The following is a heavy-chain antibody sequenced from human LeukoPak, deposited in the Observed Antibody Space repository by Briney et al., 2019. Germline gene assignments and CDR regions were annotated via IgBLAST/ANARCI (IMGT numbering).Heavy chain of an antibody. CDR1: GFTFSSYW. V-gene: IGHV3-74*01. D-gene: IGHD4-17*01. CDR3: ARNTLPYGDYGVIYYYGMDV. CDR2: INNDESST. Sequence: GGSLRLSCAASGFTFSSYWMNWVRQAPGKGLVWVSHINNDESSTYYADSVKGRFTISRDNSKNTLYLQMNSLRAEDTAVYYCARNTLPYGDYGVIYYYGMDVWGQGTTVTVSS. J-gene: IGHJ6*02.